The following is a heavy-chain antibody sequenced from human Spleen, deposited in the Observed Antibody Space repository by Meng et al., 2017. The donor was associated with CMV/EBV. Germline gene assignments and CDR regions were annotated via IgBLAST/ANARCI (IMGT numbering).Heavy chain of an antibody. CDR3: AIAARPDYFDY. V-gene: IGHV3-11*01. CDR1: GFTFSDYY. Sequence: GGSLRLSCAASGFTFSDYYMSWIRQAPGKGLEWVSYISSSGSTIYYADSVKGRFTISRDNAKNSLYLQMNSLRAEDTAVYYCAIAARPDYFDYWGQGTLVTVSS. D-gene: IGHD6-6*01. CDR2: ISSSGSTI. J-gene: IGHJ4*02.